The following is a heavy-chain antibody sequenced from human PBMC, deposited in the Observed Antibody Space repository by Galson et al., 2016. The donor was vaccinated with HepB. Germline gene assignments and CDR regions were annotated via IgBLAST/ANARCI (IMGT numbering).Heavy chain of an antibody. CDR3: ARDPFAYYDFRSGGNYFDY. Sequence: SLRLSCAASGFTLSNYAMHWVRQAPGKGLEWVAVISFDGSNKFYTDSVKGRFTISRDNSKNTLYLQMNSLRAEDTAVYHCARDPFAYYDFRSGGNYFDYWGQGTLVTVSS. CDR2: ISFDGSNK. J-gene: IGHJ4*02. V-gene: IGHV3-30-3*01. D-gene: IGHD3-3*01. CDR1: GFTLSNYA.